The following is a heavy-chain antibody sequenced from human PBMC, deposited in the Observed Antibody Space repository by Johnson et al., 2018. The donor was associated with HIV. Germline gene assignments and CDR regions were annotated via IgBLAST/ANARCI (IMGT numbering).Heavy chain of an antibody. J-gene: IGHJ3*02. CDR3: ATQEDYGDYYGAFDI. D-gene: IGHD4-17*01. CDR2: ISGSGGST. CDR1: GFTFSIYA. V-gene: IGHV3-23*04. Sequence: VRLVESGGGLVQPGGSLRLSCAASGFTFSIYAMSWVRQAPGKGLEWVSAISGSGGSTYYADSVKGRFTISRDNSKNTLYLQMNSLRAEDTAVYYCATQEDYGDYYGAFDIWGQGTMVTVSS.